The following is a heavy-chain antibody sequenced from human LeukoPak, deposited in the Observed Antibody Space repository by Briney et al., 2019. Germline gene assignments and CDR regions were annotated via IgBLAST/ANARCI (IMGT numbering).Heavy chain of an antibody. CDR2: IYYSGST. D-gene: IGHD2-21*01. CDR3: ASLFVAFDY. CDR1: GGSISSSSYY. J-gene: IGHJ4*02. V-gene: IGHV4-39*01. Sequence: SETLSLTCTVSGGSISSSSYYWGWIRQPPGKGLEWIGSIYYSGSTYYNPSLKSRVTISVDTSKNQFSLKLSSVTAADTAVYYCASLFVAFDYWGQGTLVTVSS.